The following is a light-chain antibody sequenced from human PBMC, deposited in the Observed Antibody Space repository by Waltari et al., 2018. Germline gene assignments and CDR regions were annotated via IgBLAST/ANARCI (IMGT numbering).Light chain of an antibody. CDR3: QVWESSNDPYV. V-gene: IGLV3-21*01. CDR2: NDR. CDR1: NFGRRT. J-gene: IGLJ1*01. Sequence: SFVLTQPPSVSVAPGETATITCGGDNFGRRTVHRYQQKPGQAPVLVIYNDRDRPSGIPERFAGSNSGNTATLTVTRVEAGDEADYYCQVWESSNDPYVFGSGTTVTVL.